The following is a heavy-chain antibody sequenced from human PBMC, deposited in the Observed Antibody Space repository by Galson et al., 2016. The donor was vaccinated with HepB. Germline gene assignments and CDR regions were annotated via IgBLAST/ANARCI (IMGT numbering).Heavy chain of an antibody. CDR3: ARDRPCIGALLAH. V-gene: IGHV1-69*13. CDR2: FIPIFGAA. CDR1: GGSFSTYT. D-gene: IGHD6-6*01. Sequence: SVKVSCKASGGSFSTYTTSWLRQAPGQGPEWMGGFIPIFGAAKYAQKFEGRVTMTADESTSTAYMELNSLTSEDTAVYYCARDRPCIGALLAHWGQGSLVTVSS. J-gene: IGHJ4*02.